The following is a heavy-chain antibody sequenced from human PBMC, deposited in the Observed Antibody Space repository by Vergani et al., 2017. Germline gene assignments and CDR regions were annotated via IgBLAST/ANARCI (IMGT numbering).Heavy chain of an antibody. Sequence: QVQMVQSGAEVKKPGSSVKVSCKASGGTFSSYAISWVRQAPGQGLEWMGRIIPIFGTANYAQKFQGRVTITADESTSTAYMELSSLRSEDTAVYYCARETTLNFWSGYYPDYWGQGTLVTVSS. J-gene: IGHJ4*02. V-gene: IGHV1-69*18. D-gene: IGHD3-3*01. CDR2: IIPIFGTA. CDR3: ARETTLNFWSGYYPDY. CDR1: GGTFSSYA.